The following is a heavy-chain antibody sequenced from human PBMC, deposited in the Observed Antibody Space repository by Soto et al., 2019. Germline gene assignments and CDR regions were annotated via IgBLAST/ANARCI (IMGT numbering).Heavy chain of an antibody. CDR1: GYTFTGYY. D-gene: IGHD6-6*01. V-gene: IGHV1-2*04. Sequence: ASVKVSCKASGYTFTGYYMHWVRQAPGQGLEWMGWINPNSGGTNYAQKFQGWVTMTRDRSISTAYMELSRLRSDDTAVYYCARGSIAANYYYYYYMDVWGKGTTVTVSS. J-gene: IGHJ6*03. CDR3: ARGSIAANYYYYYYMDV. CDR2: INPNSGGT.